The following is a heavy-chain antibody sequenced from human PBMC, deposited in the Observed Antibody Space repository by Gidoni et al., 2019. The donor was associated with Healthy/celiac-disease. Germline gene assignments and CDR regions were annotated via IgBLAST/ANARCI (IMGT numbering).Heavy chain of an antibody. CDR1: TFSSYA. Sequence: TFSSYAMHWVRQAPGKGLEWVAVISYDGSNKYYADSVKGRFTISRDNSKNTLYLQMNSLRAEDTAVYYCAKEGRPYYYYYYYMDVWGKGTTVTVSS. J-gene: IGHJ6*03. V-gene: IGHV3-30*04. CDR3: AKEGRPYYYYYYYMDV. CDR2: ISYDGSNK.